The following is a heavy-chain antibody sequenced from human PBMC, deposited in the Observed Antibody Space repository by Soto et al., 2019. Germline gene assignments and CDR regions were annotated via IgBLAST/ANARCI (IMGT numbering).Heavy chain of an antibody. CDR3: ARDIVVITSFCMDV. Sequence: VKVSCKASGYTFTSYGISWVRQAPGQGLEWMGWISAYNGNTNYAQKLQGRVTMTTDTSTSTAYMELRSLRSDDTAVYYCARDIVVITSFCMDVWGQGTTVTVSS. V-gene: IGHV1-18*01. D-gene: IGHD3-22*01. J-gene: IGHJ6*02. CDR2: ISAYNGNT. CDR1: GYTFTSYG.